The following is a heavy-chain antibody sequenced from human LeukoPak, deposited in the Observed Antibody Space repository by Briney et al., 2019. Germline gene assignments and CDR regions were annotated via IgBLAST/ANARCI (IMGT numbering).Heavy chain of an antibody. CDR1: GFTFSSYS. CDR2: ISSSSSYI. D-gene: IGHD1-26*01. CDR3: ARIGGSFSSEVDQ. V-gene: IGHV3-21*01. Sequence: GGSLRLSCAASGFTFSSYSMNWVRQAPGKGLEWVSSISSSSSYIYYADSVEGRFTISRDNAKNSLYLQMNSLRAEDTAMYYCARIGGSFSSEVDQWGQGTLVTVSS. J-gene: IGHJ4*02.